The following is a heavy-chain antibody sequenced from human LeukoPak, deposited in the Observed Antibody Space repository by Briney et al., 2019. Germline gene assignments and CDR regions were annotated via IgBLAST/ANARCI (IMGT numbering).Heavy chain of an antibody. CDR3: AKDPGGIQLWFDY. V-gene: IGHV3-23*01. D-gene: IGHD5-18*01. CDR1: GFTFSSYA. J-gene: IGHJ4*02. CDR2: ISGSGGST. Sequence: GGSLRLSCAASGFTFSSYAMSWVRQAPGKGLEWVSAISGSGGSTYYADSVEGRFTISRDNSKNTLYLQMNSLRAEDTAVYYCAKDPGGIQLWFDYWGQGTLVTVSS.